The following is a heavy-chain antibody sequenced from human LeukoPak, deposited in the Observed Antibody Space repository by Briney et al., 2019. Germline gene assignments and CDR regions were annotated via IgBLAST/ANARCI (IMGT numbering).Heavy chain of an antibody. J-gene: IGHJ4*02. D-gene: IGHD5-12*01. CDR1: GFTFSSYA. Sequence: GGSLRLSCAASGFTFSSYAMNWVRQAPGKGLEWVSAISGSGGSTYYADSVKGRFTISRDNSKNTLYLQMNSLRAEDTAVYYCAKDRSGYDSNDYWGQGTLVAVSS. CDR3: AKDRSGYDSNDY. V-gene: IGHV3-23*01. CDR2: ISGSGGST.